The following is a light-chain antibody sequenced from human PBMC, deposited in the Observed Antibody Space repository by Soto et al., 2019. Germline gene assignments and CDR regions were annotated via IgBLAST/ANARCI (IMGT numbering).Light chain of an antibody. CDR2: EVT. V-gene: IGLV2-14*01. CDR3: YSYRSGSAHV. J-gene: IGLJ1*01. CDR1: SSDVGGYNR. Sequence: QSVLTQPASVSGSPGQSITISCTGTSSDVGGYNRVSWYQQHPDKAPKLIIYEVTNRPSGISNRFSGSKFGDTASLTISGLQAEDEADYYCYSYRSGSAHVFGTGTKVTVL.